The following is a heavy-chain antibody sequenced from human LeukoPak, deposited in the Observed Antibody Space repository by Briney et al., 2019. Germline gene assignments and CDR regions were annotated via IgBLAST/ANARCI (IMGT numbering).Heavy chain of an antibody. CDR3: ARVSCGGDCRGHYYHYYMDV. CDR2: ISQNGDS. Sequence: PSETLSLTCGVSGGSLSFYCWSWIRQSPGKGLEWIAEISQNGDSNYNMSLKSRVTISLDTSKNQFSLKLSSVTAADTAVYYCARVSCGGDCRGHYYHYYMDVWGKGTTVTISS. CDR1: GGSLSFYC. J-gene: IGHJ6*03. D-gene: IGHD2-21*02. V-gene: IGHV4-34*01.